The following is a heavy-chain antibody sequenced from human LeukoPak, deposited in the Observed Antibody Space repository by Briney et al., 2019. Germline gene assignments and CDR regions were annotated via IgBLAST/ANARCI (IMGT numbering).Heavy chain of an antibody. CDR2: INPNSGGT. CDR3: ARGARRWLQSRFYY. Sequence: ASVKVSCKASGYTFTGYYMHWVRQAPGQGLEWMGWINPNSGGTNYAQKFQGRVTMTRNTSISTAYMELSSLRSEDTAVYYCARGARRWLQSRFYYWGQGTLVTVSS. V-gene: IGHV1-2*02. CDR1: GYTFTGYY. D-gene: IGHD5-24*01. J-gene: IGHJ4*02.